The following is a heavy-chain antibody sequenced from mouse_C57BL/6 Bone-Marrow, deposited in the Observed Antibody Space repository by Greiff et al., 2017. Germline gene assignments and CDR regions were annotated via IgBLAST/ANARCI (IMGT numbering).Heavy chain of an antibody. CDR2: ISDGGSYT. J-gene: IGHJ3*01. D-gene: IGHD6-2*01. CDR3: VRDLFWFAY. V-gene: IGHV5-4*01. Sequence: EVQLVESGGGLVKPGGSLKLSCAASGFTFSSYAMSWVRQTPEKRLEWVATISDGGSYTYYPDNVKGRFTISRDNAKNNLYLQMSHLKSEDTAMYYCVRDLFWFAYWGQGTLVTVSA. CDR1: GFTFSSYA.